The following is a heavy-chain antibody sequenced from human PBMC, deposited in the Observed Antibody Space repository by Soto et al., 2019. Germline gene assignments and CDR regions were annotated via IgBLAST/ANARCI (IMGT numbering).Heavy chain of an antibody. Sequence: SETLSVTCTVSGGSFKSGSYSWSWIRQPPGKGLEWIGYVYHTGRTSYNPSLKSRVSISMDTSKNQFSLNLDSATAADTAVYFCARDFAYFDSWGQGTLVTVSS. CDR3: ARDFAYFDS. V-gene: IGHV4-61*01. CDR1: GGSFKSGSYS. D-gene: IGHD3-3*01. CDR2: VYHTGRT. J-gene: IGHJ4*03.